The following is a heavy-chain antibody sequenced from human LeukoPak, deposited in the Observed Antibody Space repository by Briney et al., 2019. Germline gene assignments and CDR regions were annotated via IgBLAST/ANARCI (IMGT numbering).Heavy chain of an antibody. Sequence: GGSLRLSCAASGFTFSNAWMSWVRQAPGKGLEWVGRIKSKTDGGTTDYAAPVKGRFTISRDDSKNTLYLLMNSLKTEDTAVYYCTTEVILWFGELPCWGQGTLVTVSS. D-gene: IGHD3-10*01. J-gene: IGHJ4*02. CDR1: GFTFSNAW. CDR2: IKSKTDGGTT. CDR3: TTEVILWFGELPC. V-gene: IGHV3-15*01.